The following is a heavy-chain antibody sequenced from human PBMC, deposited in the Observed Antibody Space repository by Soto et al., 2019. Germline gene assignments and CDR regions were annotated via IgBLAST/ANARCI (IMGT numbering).Heavy chain of an antibody. D-gene: IGHD3-10*01. CDR1: GFTVGNNY. J-gene: IGHJ4*02. Sequence: EVQLVESGGGLIQPGGSLKLSCAASGFTVGNNYMSWVRQAPGKGLEWVSLIYSTGTTKYADSVKGRFTVSRDNAKNTLYLQMNRLRAEDTAVDYWAKDGRGSGSHYNSFGYWGQGTLVTVSS. V-gene: IGHV3-53*01. CDR2: IYSTGTT. CDR3: AKDGRGSGSHYNSFGY.